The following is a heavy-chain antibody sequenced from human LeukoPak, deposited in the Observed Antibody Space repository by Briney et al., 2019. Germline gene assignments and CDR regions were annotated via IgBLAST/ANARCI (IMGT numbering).Heavy chain of an antibody. J-gene: IGHJ4*02. CDR2: IYPAGAT. CDR1: GFSVGDNY. Sequence: GGSLRLSCAVSGFSVGDNYIAWVRQAPGKGLQWVSVIYPAGATYYADSVKGRFTISRDSSKNMLFLQMNSLRVDDTAVYFCARSRSRITGVFDSWGQGALVTVSS. CDR3: ARSRSRITGVFDS. V-gene: IGHV3-53*01. D-gene: IGHD7-27*01.